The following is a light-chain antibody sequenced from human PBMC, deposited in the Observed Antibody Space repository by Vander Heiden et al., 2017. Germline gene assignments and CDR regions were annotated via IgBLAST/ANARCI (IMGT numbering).Light chain of an antibody. V-gene: IGLV1-47*02. J-gene: IGLJ3*02. CDR2: SHN. CDR3: AAWDDSLSAWV. Sequence: QSVLTQPPSASGPPGQRVTISCSGSSSNIGSNYVYWYQQLPGTAPKLLIYSHNQRPSGVPDRFSGSKSGTSASLAISGIRSEDEADYYCAAWDDSLSAWVFGGGTKLTVL. CDR1: SSNIGSNY.